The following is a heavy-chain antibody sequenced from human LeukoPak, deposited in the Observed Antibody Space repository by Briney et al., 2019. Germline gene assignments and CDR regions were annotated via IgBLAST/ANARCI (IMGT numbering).Heavy chain of an antibody. Sequence: SVKVSCKASGGTFSDYAISWVRQAPGQGLEWMGGIIPIFGTAKYAQKFQGRVAITADKSTSTAYMELSSLRSEDTAVYYCARKDLGGWLDNWGQGTLVTVSS. CDR1: GGTFSDYA. CDR3: ARKDLGGWLDN. CDR2: IIPIFGTA. J-gene: IGHJ4*02. D-gene: IGHD6-19*01. V-gene: IGHV1-69*06.